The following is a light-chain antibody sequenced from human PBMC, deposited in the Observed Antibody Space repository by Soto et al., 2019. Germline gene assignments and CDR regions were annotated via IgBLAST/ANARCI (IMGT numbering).Light chain of an antibody. Sequence: EILLTQSPGTLSLSPGERATHSCRASQSVRNSYLAWYQQRPGQAPRLLIYGASSRATGTPDRFSGSGSGTDFTLTISRLEPEDFAVYYCQQYSSSPLTFGGGTKVEIK. J-gene: IGKJ4*01. V-gene: IGKV3-20*01. CDR1: QSVRNSY. CDR3: QQYSSSPLT. CDR2: GAS.